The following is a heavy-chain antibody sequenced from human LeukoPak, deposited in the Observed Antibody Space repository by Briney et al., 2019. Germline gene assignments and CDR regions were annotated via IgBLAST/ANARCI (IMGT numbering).Heavy chain of an antibody. CDR2: INPNSGGT. V-gene: IGHV1-2*02. D-gene: IGHD6-19*01. CDR3: AREREQWLVREWAFDI. J-gene: IGHJ3*02. Sequence: EASVKVSCKASGYTFTGYYMHWVRQAPGQGLEWMGWINPNSGGTNYAQKFQGRVTMTRDTSISTAYMELSRLRSDDTAVYYCAREREQWLVREWAFDIWGQGTMVTVSS. CDR1: GYTFTGYY.